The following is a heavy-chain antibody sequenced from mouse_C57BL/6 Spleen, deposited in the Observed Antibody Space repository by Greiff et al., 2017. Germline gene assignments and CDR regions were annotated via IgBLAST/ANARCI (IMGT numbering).Heavy chain of an antibody. J-gene: IGHJ1*03. CDR3: ARDAFIGRGYFDV. D-gene: IGHD1-2*01. CDR1: GFTFSDFY. V-gene: IGHV7-1*01. CDR2: SRNKANDYTT. Sequence: EVQGVDSGGGLVQSGRSLRLSCATSGFTFSDFYMEWVRQAPGKGLEWIAASRNKANDYTTEYSASVKGRFIVSRDTSQSILYLQMNALRAEDTAIYYCARDAFIGRGYFDVWGTGTTVTVSS.